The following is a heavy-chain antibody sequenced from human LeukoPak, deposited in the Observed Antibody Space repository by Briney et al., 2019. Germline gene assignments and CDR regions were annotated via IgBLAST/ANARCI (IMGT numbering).Heavy chain of an antibody. CDR3: ARESQGYTSGWYNGYFDY. V-gene: IGHV6-1*01. CDR2: TYYRSKWYN. CDR1: GDIVSSNSAA. D-gene: IGHD6-19*01. Sequence: SQTLSLTCAISGDIVSSNSAAWHWIRQSPSRGREWLGRTYYRSKWYNDYAISVTSRITINPDTSKNQFSLQLNSVTPEDTAVYYCARESQGYTSGWYNGYFDYWGQGTLVTVSS. J-gene: IGHJ4*02.